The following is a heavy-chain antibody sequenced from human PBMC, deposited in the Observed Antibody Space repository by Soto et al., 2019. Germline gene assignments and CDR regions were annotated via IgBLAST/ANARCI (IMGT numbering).Heavy chain of an antibody. CDR3: ASLVVTTIVVVTSPFDI. D-gene: IGHD3-22*01. Sequence: GASVKVSCKASVCTFSSYAISWVRQAPGQGLEWMGGIIPIFGTANYAQKFQGRVTITADESTSTAYMELSSLRSEDTAVYYCASLVVTTIVVVTSPFDIWGQGTMVTVSS. V-gene: IGHV1-69*13. CDR1: VCTFSSYA. CDR2: IIPIFGTA. J-gene: IGHJ3*02.